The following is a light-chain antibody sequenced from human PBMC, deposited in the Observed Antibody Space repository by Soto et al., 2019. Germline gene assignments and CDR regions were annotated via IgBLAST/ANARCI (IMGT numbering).Light chain of an antibody. V-gene: IGKV3-11*01. CDR3: QQRYNWPPYT. J-gene: IGKJ2*01. CDR1: QSVRDRY. Sequence: EIVLTQSPGALSLSPGERATLSCRASQSVRDRYLAWYQQKPGQAPRLLIYGASTRASGVPARFSGSGSGTDFTLTISSLEPGDSAVYYCQQRYNWPPYTFGQGTKVDI. CDR2: GAS.